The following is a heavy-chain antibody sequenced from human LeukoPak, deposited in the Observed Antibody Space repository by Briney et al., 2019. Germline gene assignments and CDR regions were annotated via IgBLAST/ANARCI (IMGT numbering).Heavy chain of an antibody. CDR3: ASLLDSPPFDY. Sequence: GGSLRLSCAASGFTFSDYYMSWIRQAPGKGLEWVSYISSSGSTIYYADSVKGRFTISRDNAKNSLYLQMNSLRAEDTAVYYCASLLDSPPFDYWGQGTLVTVPS. V-gene: IGHV3-11*04. D-gene: IGHD2-2*03. CDR1: GFTFSDYY. CDR2: ISSSGSTI. J-gene: IGHJ4*02.